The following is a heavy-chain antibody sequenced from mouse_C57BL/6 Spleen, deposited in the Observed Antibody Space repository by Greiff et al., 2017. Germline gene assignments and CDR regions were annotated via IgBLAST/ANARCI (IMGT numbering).Heavy chain of an antibody. Sequence: EVQLRESVAELVRPGASVKLSCTASGFNIKNTYMHWVKQRPEQGLEWIGRIDPANGNTKYAPKFQGKATITADTSSNTAYLQLSSLTSEDTAIYYCASVVYSNYLGAMDYWGQGTSVTVSS. V-gene: IGHV14-3*01. D-gene: IGHD2-5*01. CDR3: ASVVYSNYLGAMDY. CDR1: GFNIKNTY. J-gene: IGHJ4*01. CDR2: IDPANGNT.